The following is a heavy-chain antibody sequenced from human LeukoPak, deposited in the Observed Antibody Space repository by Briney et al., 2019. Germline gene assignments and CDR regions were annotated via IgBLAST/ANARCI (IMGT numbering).Heavy chain of an antibody. CDR3: ARDHSSGWYSDYFDY. V-gene: IGHV3-33*01. CDR1: GFTFSSYG. D-gene: IGHD6-19*01. CDR2: IWYDGSNK. J-gene: IGHJ4*02. Sequence: GRSLRLSCSASGFTFSSYGMHWVRQAPGKGLEWVAVIWYDGSNKYYADSVKGRFTISRDNSKNTLNLQMNSLRAEDTAVYYCARDHSSGWYSDYFDYWGQGTLVTVSS.